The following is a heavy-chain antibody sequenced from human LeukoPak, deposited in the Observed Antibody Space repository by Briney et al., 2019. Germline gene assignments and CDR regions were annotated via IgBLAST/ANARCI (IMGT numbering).Heavy chain of an antibody. CDR3: ARVGGDTMIVVVITYYYYYMDV. CDR1: GFTFSSYS. V-gene: IGHV3-7*04. D-gene: IGHD3-22*01. Sequence: GGSLRLSCAASGFTFSSYSLNWVRQAPGKGLEWVANIKQDGSEKYYVDSVKGRFTISRDNAKNSLYLQMNSLRAEDTAVYYCARVGGDTMIVVVITYYYYYMDVWGKGTTVTISS. CDR2: IKQDGSEK. J-gene: IGHJ6*03.